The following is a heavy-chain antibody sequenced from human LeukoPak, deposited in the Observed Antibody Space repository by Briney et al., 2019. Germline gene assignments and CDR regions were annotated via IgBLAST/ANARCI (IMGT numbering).Heavy chain of an antibody. D-gene: IGHD3-3*01. CDR3: ARGRSPFWSGYYTYFDY. CDR1: GGSFSGYY. Sequence: PSETLSLTCAVYGGSFSGYYWSWIRQPPGKGLEWIGEINHSGSTNYNPSLKSRVTTSVDTSKNQFSLKLSSVTAADTAVYYCARGRSPFWSGYYTYFDYWGQGTLVTVSS. J-gene: IGHJ4*02. CDR2: INHSGST. V-gene: IGHV4-34*01.